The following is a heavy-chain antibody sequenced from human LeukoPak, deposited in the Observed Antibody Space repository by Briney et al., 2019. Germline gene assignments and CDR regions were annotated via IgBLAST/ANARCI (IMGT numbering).Heavy chain of an antibody. D-gene: IGHD3-3*01. Sequence: SETLSLTCTVSGGSISSSSYYWSWIRQPPGKGLEWIGSIYYSGSTYYNPSLKSRVTISVDTSKNQFSLKLSSVTAADTAVYYCARDYDFWSGYYTAHPLDYYYYMDVWGKGTTVTVSS. CDR1: GGSISSSSYY. CDR3: ARDYDFWSGYYTAHPLDYYYYMDV. V-gene: IGHV4-39*07. J-gene: IGHJ6*03. CDR2: IYYSGST.